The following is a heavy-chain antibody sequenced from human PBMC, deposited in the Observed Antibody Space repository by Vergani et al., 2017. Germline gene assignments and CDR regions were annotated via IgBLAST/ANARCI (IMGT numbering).Heavy chain of an antibody. V-gene: IGHV1-46*03. Sequence: QVQLVQSGAEVKKPGASVKVSCKASGYTFTSYYMHGVPQAPGQGLEWMGIINPSGGSTSYAQQFQGRVTMTRDTSRGTVYIELSSLRSEDPAVYYCAREPLPCSSGWYGIYYYYGMDVWGQGTTVTVSS. J-gene: IGHJ6*02. CDR3: AREPLPCSSGWYGIYYYYGMDV. D-gene: IGHD6-19*01. CDR1: GYTFTSYY. CDR2: INPSGGST.